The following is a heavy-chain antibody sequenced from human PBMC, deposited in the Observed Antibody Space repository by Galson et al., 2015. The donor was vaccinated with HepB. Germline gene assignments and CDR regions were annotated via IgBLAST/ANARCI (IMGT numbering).Heavy chain of an antibody. CDR2: VFGNDDK. J-gene: IGHJ4*02. D-gene: IGHD6-6*01. Sequence: PALVKPTQTLTLTCTFSVFSLSTSEVGVGWIRQPPGKALEWLALVFGNDDKTHSPSLKSRLTITKDTSKNQVVLTVTNMDPVDTAAYYCAHRLRVQHFDYWGQGTLVTVSS. CDR3: AHRLRVQHFDY. CDR1: VFSLSTSEVG. V-gene: IGHV2-5*01.